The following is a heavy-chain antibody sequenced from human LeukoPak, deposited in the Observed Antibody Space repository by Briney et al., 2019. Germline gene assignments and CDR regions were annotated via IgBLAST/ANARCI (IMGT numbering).Heavy chain of an antibody. V-gene: IGHV3-48*04. Sequence: GGSLRLSCAASGFTFSSYSMNWVRQAPGKGLEWVSYISSSSSTIYYADSVKGRFTVSRDNAKNSLYLQMTSLRAEDTAVYYCARDREPDAFDIWGQGTMVTVSS. CDR1: GFTFSSYS. J-gene: IGHJ3*02. CDR3: ARDREPDAFDI. CDR2: ISSSSSTI.